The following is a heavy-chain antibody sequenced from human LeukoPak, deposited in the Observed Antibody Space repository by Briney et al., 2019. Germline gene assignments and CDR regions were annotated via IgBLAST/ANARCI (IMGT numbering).Heavy chain of an antibody. CDR1: GFNFSKNS. V-gene: IGHV3-48*01. CDR3: ARKYYYGSGSYLSFDY. CDR2: ISSSSRTK. D-gene: IGHD3-10*01. J-gene: IGHJ4*02. Sequence: GGSLRLSCAASGFNFSKNSMNWVRQAPGKGLEWVSYISSSSRTKYYADSVKGRFTISRDNAKKSLYLQMNSLRAEDTAVYYCARKYYYGSGSYLSFDYWGQGTLVTVSS.